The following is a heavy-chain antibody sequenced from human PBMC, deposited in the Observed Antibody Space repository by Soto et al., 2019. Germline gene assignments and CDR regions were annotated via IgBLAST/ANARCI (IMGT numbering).Heavy chain of an antibody. Sequence: GGSLRLSCAASRFTFSSYAMSWVRQAPGKGLEWVSSISVGGNDAYYADSVKGRFTISRDNSQNTLYLQMSSLRADDTAVYYCARSLFLASTDTDPFDSWGQGALVTVSS. V-gene: IGHV3-23*01. D-gene: IGHD3-3*02. CDR1: RFTFSSYA. J-gene: IGHJ4*02. CDR2: ISVGGNDA. CDR3: ARSLFLASTDTDPFDS.